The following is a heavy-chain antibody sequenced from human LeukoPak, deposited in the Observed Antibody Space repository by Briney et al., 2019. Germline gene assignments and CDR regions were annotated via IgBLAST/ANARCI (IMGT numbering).Heavy chain of an antibody. V-gene: IGHV3-23*01. D-gene: IGHD3-9*01. Sequence: PGGSLRLSCAASGFTFSSYAMSWVRQAPGKGLEWVSAISGSGGSTYYADSVKGRFTISRDNSKNTLYLQMNSLRAEDTAVYYCAKDHLVSYYDILSGYYYFDSWGQGTLVTVSS. CDR1: GFTFSSYA. CDR3: AKDHLVSYYDILSGYYYFDS. J-gene: IGHJ4*02. CDR2: ISGSGGST.